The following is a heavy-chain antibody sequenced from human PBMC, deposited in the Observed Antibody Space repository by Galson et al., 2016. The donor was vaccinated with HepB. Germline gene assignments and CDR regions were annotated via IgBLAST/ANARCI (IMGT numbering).Heavy chain of an antibody. CDR2: ISTDGGRT. V-gene: IGHV3-23*01. Sequence: SLRLSCAASGVPFIKYAMSWVRQAPGRGLEWTSAISTDGGRTYYADSVKGRFTISRDNSKNTLYLQMNSLRAEDTAVYYCANIVVMTVEADHWGQGTLVTVSS. CDR1: GVPFIKYA. J-gene: IGHJ5*02. CDR3: ANIVVMTVEADH. D-gene: IGHD2-15*01.